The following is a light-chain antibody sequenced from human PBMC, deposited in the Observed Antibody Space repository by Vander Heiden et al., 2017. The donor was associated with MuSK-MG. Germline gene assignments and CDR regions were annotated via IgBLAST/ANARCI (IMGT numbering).Light chain of an antibody. V-gene: IGKV1-8*01. CDR2: AAS. CDR3: QQDYSYPQT. CDR1: QGISSY. J-gene: IGKJ1*01. Sequence: AIRMTQSPSSFSASTGDRVTITCRASQGISSYLAWYQQKPGKAPKLLIYAASTLQSGVPSRFSGSGSGTDFTLTISCLQSEDFATYYCQQDYSYPQTFGQGTKVEIK.